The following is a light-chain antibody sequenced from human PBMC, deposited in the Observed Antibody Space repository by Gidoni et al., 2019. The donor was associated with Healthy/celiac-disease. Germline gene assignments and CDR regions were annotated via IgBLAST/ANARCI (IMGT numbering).Light chain of an antibody. V-gene: IGKV2-28*01. CDR2: LGA. J-gene: IGKJ4*01. CDR3: MQALQTPT. CDR1: QSLLHSNGYNC. Sequence: IVKTQSPLSLPVTPVEPASISCRSSQSLLHSNGYNCLDWYLQKPGQSPQLLIYLGANRASGVPDRFSGSGSGTDFTLKISRVEAEDVGVYYCMQALQTPTFGGGTKVEIK.